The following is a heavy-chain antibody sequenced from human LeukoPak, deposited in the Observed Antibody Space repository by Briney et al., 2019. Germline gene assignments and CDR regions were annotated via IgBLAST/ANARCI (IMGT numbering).Heavy chain of an antibody. J-gene: IGHJ3*02. CDR1: GGTFSSYA. CDR2: IVPIFGTT. D-gene: IGHD6-13*01. V-gene: IGHV1-69*05. CDR3: ARDRGERGSSWSLPAHGFDI. Sequence: GSSVKVSCKASGGTFSSYAINWVRQAPGQGLEWMGRIVPIFGTTNYAQKLQGRVTITTDESTSTAYMELSRLRSEDTAVYYCARDRGERGSSWSLPAHGFDIWGQGTMVTVSS.